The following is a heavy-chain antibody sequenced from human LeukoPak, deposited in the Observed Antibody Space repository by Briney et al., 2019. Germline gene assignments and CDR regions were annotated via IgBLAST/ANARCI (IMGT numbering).Heavy chain of an antibody. CDR3: ARGALHYDILTGTRIASGYYYYGMDV. D-gene: IGHD3-9*01. CDR1: GGSFSGYY. Sequence: SETLSLTCAVYGGSFSGYYWSWIRQPPGKGLEWIGEINHSGSTNYNPSLKSRVTISVDTSKNQFSLKLSSVAAADTAVYYCARGALHYDILTGTRIASGYYYYGMDVWGKGTTVTVSS. V-gene: IGHV4-34*01. CDR2: INHSGST. J-gene: IGHJ6*04.